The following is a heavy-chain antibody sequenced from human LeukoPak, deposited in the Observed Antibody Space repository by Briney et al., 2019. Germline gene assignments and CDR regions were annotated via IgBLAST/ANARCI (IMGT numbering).Heavy chain of an antibody. J-gene: IGHJ5*02. D-gene: IGHD1-14*01. V-gene: IGHV1-69*13. CDR1: GGTFSSYA. CDR2: IIPIFGTA. CDR3: ARITTGTFDP. Sequence: EASMKVSCKASGGTFSSYAISWVRQAPGQGLEWMGGIIPIFGTANYAQKFQGRVTITADESTSTAYMELSSLRSEDTAVYYCARITTGTFDPWGQGTLVTVSS.